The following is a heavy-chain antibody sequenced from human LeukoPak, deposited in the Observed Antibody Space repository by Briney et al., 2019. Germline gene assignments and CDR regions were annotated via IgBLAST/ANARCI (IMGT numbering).Heavy chain of an antibody. CDR3: AKDKALYSSSFAIDY. CDR1: GFTFSSYA. J-gene: IGHJ4*02. V-gene: IGHV3-30-3*01. Sequence: PGGSLRLSCAASGFTFSSYAMHWVRQAPGKGLEWVAVISYDGSNKYYADSVKGRFTISRDNSKNTLYLQMNSLRAEDTAVYYCAKDKALYSSSFAIDYWGQGTLVTVSS. D-gene: IGHD6-6*01. CDR2: ISYDGSNK.